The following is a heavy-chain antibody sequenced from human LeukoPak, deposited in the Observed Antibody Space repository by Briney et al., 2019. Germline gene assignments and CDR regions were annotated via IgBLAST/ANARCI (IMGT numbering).Heavy chain of an antibody. CDR2: IKEDGSET. J-gene: IGHJ4*02. CDR3: ARELGYCNSTSCYTSGY. D-gene: IGHD2-2*02. Sequence: GESLRLSCAASGFIFKKYWMNWVRQVPGKGLECLANIKEDGSETYYADSVKGRFTISRDNPKNLLFLQMNSLRVEDTAVYYCARELGYCNSTSCYTSGYWGQGTLVTVSS. V-gene: IGHV3-7*01. CDR1: GFIFKKYW.